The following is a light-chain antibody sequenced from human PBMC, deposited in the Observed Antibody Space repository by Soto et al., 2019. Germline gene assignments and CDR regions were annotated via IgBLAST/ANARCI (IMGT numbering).Light chain of an antibody. J-gene: IGLJ1*01. CDR1: SSDIGGYDY. V-gene: IGLV2-8*01. CDR3: TSYAGSNNVCV. CDR2: DVF. Sequence: QSVLTQPTSASGSPGQSVTISCSGTSSDIGGYDYVSWYQQHPGKAPKLIIYDVFKRPSGVPDRFSGSKSGNTASLTVSGLQAEDEADYYCTSYAGSNNVCVFGTGTEVTVL.